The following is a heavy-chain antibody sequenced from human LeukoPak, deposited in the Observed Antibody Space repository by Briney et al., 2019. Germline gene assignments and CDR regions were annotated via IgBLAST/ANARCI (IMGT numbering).Heavy chain of an antibody. D-gene: IGHD1-26*01. CDR2: INPNSGGT. CDR3: ATPSRGYYYGMDV. CDR1: GYTFTGYY. Sequence: ASVKVSCKASGYTFTGYYMHCVRQAPGQGLEWMGWINPNSGGTNYAQKFQGRVTMTRDTSITTAYMELSSLTSDDTAVYYCATPSRGYYYGMDVWGQGTTVTVSS. J-gene: IGHJ6*02. V-gene: IGHV1-2*02.